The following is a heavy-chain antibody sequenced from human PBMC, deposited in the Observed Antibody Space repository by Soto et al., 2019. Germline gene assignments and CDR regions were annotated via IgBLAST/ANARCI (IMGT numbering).Heavy chain of an antibody. V-gene: IGHV4-59*01. CDR1: GGSISSYY. Sequence: QVQLQESGPGLVKPSETLSLTCTVSGGSISSYYWSWIRQPPGKGLEWIGYIYYSGSTNYNPSLKSRVTISVDTSKNQFSLKLSSVTAADTAVYYCARKGGIAARSLYYYYMDVWGKGTTVTVSS. D-gene: IGHD6-6*01. CDR3: ARKGGIAARSLYYYYMDV. CDR2: IYYSGST. J-gene: IGHJ6*03.